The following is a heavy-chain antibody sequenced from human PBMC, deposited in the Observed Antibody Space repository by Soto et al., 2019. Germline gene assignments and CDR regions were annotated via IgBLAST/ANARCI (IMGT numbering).Heavy chain of an antibody. Sequence: ASVKVSCKASGYTFTSYDINWVRQATGQGLEWMGWMNPNSGNTGYAQKFQGRVTMTRNTSISTAYMELSSLRSEDTAVYYCASALIGATTVEDAFDIWGQGTMVTVSS. CDR1: GYTFTSYD. D-gene: IGHD5-12*01. V-gene: IGHV1-8*01. CDR2: MNPNSGNT. J-gene: IGHJ3*02. CDR3: ASALIGATTVEDAFDI.